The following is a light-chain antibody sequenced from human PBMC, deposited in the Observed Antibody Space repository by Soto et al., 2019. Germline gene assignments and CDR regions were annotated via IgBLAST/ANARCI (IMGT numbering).Light chain of an antibody. CDR3: QQYNNWSLP. Sequence: ISQAAATLKMSPGERATLSCRASHRVSSYLAWYQQKPGQAPRLLIYGASTRATGIPARFSGSGSGTEFTLTISSLQSEDFAVYYCQQYNNWSLPFGAGAKVNIK. V-gene: IGKV3-15*01. CDR2: GAS. CDR1: HRVSSY. J-gene: IGKJ3*01.